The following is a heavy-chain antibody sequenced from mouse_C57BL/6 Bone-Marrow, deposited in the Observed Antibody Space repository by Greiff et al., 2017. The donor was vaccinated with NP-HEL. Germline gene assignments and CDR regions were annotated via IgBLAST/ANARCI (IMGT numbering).Heavy chain of an antibody. CDR3: ARHASSGYAMDY. CDR2: ISTGGGST. Sequence: EVKLMESGGGLVQPGGSLKLSCAASGFTFSDYYMYWVRQTPEKRLEWVAYISTGGGSTYYPDTVKGRFTISRDNAKNTLYLQMSCLKSEDTAMYYCARHASSGYAMDYWGQGTSVTVSS. V-gene: IGHV5-12*01. CDR1: GFTFSDYY. J-gene: IGHJ4*01. D-gene: IGHD3-2*02.